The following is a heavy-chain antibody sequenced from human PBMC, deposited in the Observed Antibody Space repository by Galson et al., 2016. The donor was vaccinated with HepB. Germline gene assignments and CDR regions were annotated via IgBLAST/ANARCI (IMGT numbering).Heavy chain of an antibody. J-gene: IGHJ4*02. CDR2: ISGSGGTT. V-gene: IGHV3-23*01. CDR3: AKVETTAFLPFDF. CDR1: GFIFSSYA. Sequence: SLRLSCAASGFIFSSYAMSWVRQAPGKWLEWVSGISGSGGTTFYADSVKGRFTIPRDNSKNTLFLQMDSLRAEDSAIHFCAKVETTAFLPFDFWGQGTLVTVSS. D-gene: IGHD5-18*01.